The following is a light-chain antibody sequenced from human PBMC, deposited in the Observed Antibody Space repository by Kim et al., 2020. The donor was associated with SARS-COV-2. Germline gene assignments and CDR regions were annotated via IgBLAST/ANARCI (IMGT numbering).Light chain of an antibody. CDR2: DVS. Sequence: QSALTQPRSVSGSPGQSVTISCTGTSSDVGGYKYVSWYQQHPGKAPKLMIYDVSNRPSGVPNRFSGSKSGNTASLTISGLQTEDEADYYCCSYAGRVIFGGGTQLTVL. CDR1: SSDVGGYKY. V-gene: IGLV2-11*01. J-gene: IGLJ2*01. CDR3: CSYAGRVI.